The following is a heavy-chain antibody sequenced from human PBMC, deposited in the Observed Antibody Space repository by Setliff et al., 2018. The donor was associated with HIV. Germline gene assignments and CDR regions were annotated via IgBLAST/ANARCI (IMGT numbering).Heavy chain of an antibody. J-gene: IGHJ4*02. CDR1: DGSISTGRCY. V-gene: IGHV4-39*07. Sequence: SETLSLTCTVSDGSISTGRCYWGWIRQPPGKGLEWIGNIFSTASTYYNPSLKSRVSMSVDASKNQFSLKLRFVTAADTAVYYCARTPNSSGWYPYFDSWGQGTLVTVSS. D-gene: IGHD6-19*01. CDR2: IFSTAST. CDR3: ARTPNSSGWYPYFDS.